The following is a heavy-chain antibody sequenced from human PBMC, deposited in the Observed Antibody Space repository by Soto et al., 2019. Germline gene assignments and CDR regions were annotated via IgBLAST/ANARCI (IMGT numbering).Heavy chain of an antibody. CDR1: GFTFSSYA. J-gene: IGHJ4*02. Sequence: EVHLLESGGDLVQPGGSLRLSCAASGFTFSSYAMNWVRQAPGKGLEWVSGISDSGTTTYYADSVKGRFTISRDNAKHTLYLQMNSLRAEDTALYYCARPDRDGYNYDYWGQGTLVTVSS. V-gene: IGHV3-23*01. CDR2: ISDSGTTT. D-gene: IGHD5-12*01. CDR3: ARPDRDGYNYDY.